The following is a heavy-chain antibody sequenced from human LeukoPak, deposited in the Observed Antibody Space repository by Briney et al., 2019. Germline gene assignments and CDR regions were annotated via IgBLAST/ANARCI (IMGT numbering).Heavy chain of an antibody. V-gene: IGHV3-7*01. D-gene: IGHD3-10*01. CDR3: ARDRPMVRGVIMDYYYYMDV. CDR1: GFTFSSYW. J-gene: IGHJ6*03. Sequence: PGGSLRLSCAASGFTFSSYWMSWVRQAPGKGLEWVANIKQDGSEKYYVDSVKGRFTISRDNAKNSLYLQMNSLRAEDTAVYYCARDRPMVRGVIMDYYYYMDVWGKGTTVTVSS. CDR2: IKQDGSEK.